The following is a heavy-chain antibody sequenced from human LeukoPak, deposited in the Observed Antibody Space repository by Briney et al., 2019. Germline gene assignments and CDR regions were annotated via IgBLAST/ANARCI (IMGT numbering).Heavy chain of an antibody. Sequence: GGSLRLSCAASGFTFSSYAMHWVRQAPGKGLEWVAVISYDGSNKYYADSAKGRFTISRDNSKNTLYLQMNSLRAEDTAVYYCARHGDFNDNWGQGTLVTVSS. J-gene: IGHJ4*02. V-gene: IGHV3-30*14. CDR1: GFTFSSYA. CDR2: ISYDGSNK. CDR3: ARHGDFNDN. D-gene: IGHD4-17*01.